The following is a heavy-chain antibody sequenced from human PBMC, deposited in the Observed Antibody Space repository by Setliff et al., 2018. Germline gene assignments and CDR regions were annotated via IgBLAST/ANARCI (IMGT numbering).Heavy chain of an antibody. D-gene: IGHD4-4*01. Sequence: ASETLSLTCAVYGGSFSGYYWSWIRQPPGKGLEWIGEINHSGSTNYNPSLKSRVTISVDTSKNQFSLKLSSVTAADTAVYYCASNALPHYDYSNYEGLYDYYYYMDVWGKGTTVTVSS. CDR3: ASNALPHYDYSNYEGLYDYYYYMDV. J-gene: IGHJ6*03. V-gene: IGHV4-34*01. CDR1: GGSFSGYY. CDR2: INHSGST.